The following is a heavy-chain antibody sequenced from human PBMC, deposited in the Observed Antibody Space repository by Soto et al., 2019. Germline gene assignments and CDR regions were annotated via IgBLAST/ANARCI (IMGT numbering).Heavy chain of an antibody. Sequence: QVQLVQSGAEVKKPGSSVKVSCKASGGTFSSYAISWVRQAPGQGLEWMGGIIPIFGTANYAQKFQGRVTITADKSTSTAYRELSSLRSEDTAVYYCAISPRPTERFLEWLLSNYFDYWGQGTLVTVSS. CDR3: AISPRPTERFLEWLLSNYFDY. V-gene: IGHV1-69*06. CDR2: IIPIFGTA. D-gene: IGHD3-3*01. CDR1: GGTFSSYA. J-gene: IGHJ4*02.